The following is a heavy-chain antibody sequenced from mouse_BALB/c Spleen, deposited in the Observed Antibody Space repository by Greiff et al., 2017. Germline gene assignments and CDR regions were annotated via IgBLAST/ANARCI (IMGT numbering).Heavy chain of an antibody. CDR3: ARSGGYDEAWFAY. CDR1: GYTFTSYW. J-gene: IGHJ3*01. Sequence: QVQLQQPGAELVKPGASVKLSCKASGYTFTSYWMHWVKQRPGQGLEWIGEIDPSDSYTNYNQKFKGKATLTVDKSSSTAYMQLSSLTSEDSAVYYCARSGGYDEAWFAYWGQGTLVTVSA. D-gene: IGHD2-2*01. CDR2: IDPSDSYT. V-gene: IGHV1-69*02.